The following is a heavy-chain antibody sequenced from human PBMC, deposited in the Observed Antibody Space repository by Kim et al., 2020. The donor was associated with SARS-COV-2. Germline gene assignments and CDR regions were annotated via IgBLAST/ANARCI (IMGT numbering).Heavy chain of an antibody. CDR1: GFTFSSYW. Sequence: GGSLRLSCAASGFTFSSYWMHWVRQAPGKGLVWVSRINSDGGGATYADSVKGRFTISRDNAKNTLYLQMNSLRAEDTAVYDCARSYCSGGSCYYGWFDP. CDR2: INSDGGGA. D-gene: IGHD2-15*01. CDR3: ARSYCSGGSCYYGWFDP. J-gene: IGHJ5*02. V-gene: IGHV3-74*01.